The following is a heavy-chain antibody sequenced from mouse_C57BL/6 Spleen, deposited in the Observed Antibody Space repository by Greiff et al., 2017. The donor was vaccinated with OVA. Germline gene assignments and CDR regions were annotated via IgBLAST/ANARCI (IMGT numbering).Heavy chain of an antibody. J-gene: IGHJ2*01. CDR3: AREVITTGDYFDY. Sequence: QVQLKQPGAELVKPGASVKLSCKASGYTFTRYWMHWVKQRPGQGLEWIGMIHPNSGSTNYNEKFQSKATLTVDKSSSTAYMPLNSLTSEDSAVYYCAREVITTGDYFDYWGQGTTLTVSS. CDR1: GYTFTRYW. CDR2: IHPNSGST. V-gene: IGHV1-64*01. D-gene: IGHD1-1*01.